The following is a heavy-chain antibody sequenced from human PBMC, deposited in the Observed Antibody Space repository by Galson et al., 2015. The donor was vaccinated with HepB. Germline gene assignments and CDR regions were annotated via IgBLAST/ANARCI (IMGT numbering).Heavy chain of an antibody. CDR1: GFTFSSYG. D-gene: IGHD6-13*01. Sequence: SLRLSCAASGFTFSSYGMHWVRQAPGKGLEWVAVISYDGSNKYYADSVKGRFTISRDNSKNTLYLQMNSLRAEDTAVYYCAKEGYSSSWETENWFDPWGQGTLVTVSS. CDR2: ISYDGSNK. V-gene: IGHV3-30*18. J-gene: IGHJ5*02. CDR3: AKEGYSSSWETENWFDP.